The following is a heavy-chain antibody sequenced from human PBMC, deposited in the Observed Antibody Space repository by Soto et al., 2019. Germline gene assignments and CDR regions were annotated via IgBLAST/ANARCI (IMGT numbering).Heavy chain of an antibody. CDR3: ARDFIAAAGTHDHYYYMDV. Sequence: QVQLVQSGAEVKKPGASVKVSCKASGYTFTSYAMHWVRQAPGQRLEWMGWINAGNGNTKYSQKFQGRVTITRDTSASTAYMERSRLRSEDTAVYYCARDFIAAAGTHDHYYYMDVWGKGTTVTVFS. CDR1: GYTFTSYA. CDR2: INAGNGNT. V-gene: IGHV1-3*01. J-gene: IGHJ6*03. D-gene: IGHD6-13*01.